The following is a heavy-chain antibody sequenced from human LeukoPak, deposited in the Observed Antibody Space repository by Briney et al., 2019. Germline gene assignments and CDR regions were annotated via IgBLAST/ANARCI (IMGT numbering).Heavy chain of an antibody. CDR3: AKVALGYCSGSSCYYFDY. CDR2: INEFEART. CDR1: GFTFSGYA. J-gene: IGHJ4*02. D-gene: IGHD2-15*01. Sequence: PGGSLRLACEASGFTFSGYAMSWVRQAPGKGLEWVSSINEFEARTYYADSVKGRFTISRDNSKNTLYLQMNSLRAEDTALYYCAKVALGYCSGSSCYYFDYGGQGTLVTVSS. V-gene: IGHV3-23*01.